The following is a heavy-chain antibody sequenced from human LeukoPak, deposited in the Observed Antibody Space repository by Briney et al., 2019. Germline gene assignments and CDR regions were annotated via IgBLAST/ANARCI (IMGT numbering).Heavy chain of an antibody. CDR1: GGTFSSYA. D-gene: IGHD6-13*01. CDR2: IIPILGIA. CDR3: ASGLGSSLPGRP. Sequence: GASVKVSCKASGGTFSSYAISWVRQAPGQGLEWMGRIIPILGIANYAQKFQGRVTITADKSTSTAYMELSSLRSEDTAVYYCASGLGSSLPGRPWGQGTMVTVSS. J-gene: IGHJ3*01. V-gene: IGHV1-69*04.